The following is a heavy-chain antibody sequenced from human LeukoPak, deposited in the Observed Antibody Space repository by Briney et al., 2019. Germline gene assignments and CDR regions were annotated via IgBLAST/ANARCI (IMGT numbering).Heavy chain of an antibody. Sequence: SGGSLRLSCAASGFTFTSYSMNWVRQAPGKGLEWVSTISGGGGGSTYYADSVKGRFTISRDNSKNTLYLQVNSLRAEDTAVYYCAKGGKWDVTPFDYWGQGTLVTVSS. CDR1: GFTFTSYS. J-gene: IGHJ4*02. CDR3: AKGGKWDVTPFDY. V-gene: IGHV3-23*01. CDR2: ISGGGGGST. D-gene: IGHD1-26*01.